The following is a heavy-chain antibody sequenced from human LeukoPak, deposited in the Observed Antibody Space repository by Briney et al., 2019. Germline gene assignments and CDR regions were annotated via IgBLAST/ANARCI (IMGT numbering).Heavy chain of an antibody. CDR2: INSDGGTT. CDR1: GFTFRSYW. V-gene: IGHV3-74*01. J-gene: IGHJ4*02. Sequence: PGGSLRLSCAASGFTFRSYWMHWVRQAPGKGLVWVSRINSDGGTTTYADSVEGRFTISRDNAKNTLYLQMNSLRAEDTAVYYCARRPLAGYYYFDYWGPGTLVTVS. D-gene: IGHD3-9*01. CDR3: ARRPLAGYYYFDY.